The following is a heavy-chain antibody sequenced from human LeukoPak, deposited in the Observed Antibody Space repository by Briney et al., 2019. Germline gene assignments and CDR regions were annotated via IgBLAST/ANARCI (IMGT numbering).Heavy chain of an antibody. D-gene: IGHD6-19*01. Sequence: SETLSLTCAVYGGSFSGYYRSWIRQPPGKGLEWIGEINHSRSTNYNPSLKSRVTISVDTSKNQFSLKLSSVTAADTAVYYCARVKITGYSSGWYWFDPWGQGTLVTVSS. CDR3: ARVKITGYSSGWYWFDP. J-gene: IGHJ5*02. V-gene: IGHV4-34*01. CDR2: INHSRST. CDR1: GGSFSGYY.